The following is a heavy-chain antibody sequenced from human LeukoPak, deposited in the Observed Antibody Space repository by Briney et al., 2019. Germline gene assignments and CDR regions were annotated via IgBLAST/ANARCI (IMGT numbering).Heavy chain of an antibody. CDR1: GFTFSSYA. D-gene: IGHD2-2*01. CDR2: ISGSGGST. Sequence: GGSLRLSCAASGFTFSSYAMSWVRQAPGKGLEWVSAISGSGGSTYYADSVKGRFTISRDNSKNTLYLQMNSLRAEDTAVYYCAKDIVVVPAAREVAFDIWGQGTMVTVSS. V-gene: IGHV3-23*01. CDR3: AKDIVVVPAAREVAFDI. J-gene: IGHJ3*02.